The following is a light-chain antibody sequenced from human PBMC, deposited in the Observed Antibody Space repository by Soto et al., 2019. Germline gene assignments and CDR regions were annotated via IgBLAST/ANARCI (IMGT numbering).Light chain of an antibody. CDR2: GTS. Sequence: EIVLTQSPGTLSLSPGERATLSCRASQSVTNNYLAWYQRKPGQPPRLLIYGTSYRSTDIPRRFSGSGPGTDFTLTITRLEAEDCAVYDCQQYGSSPPTFGQGTKVEIK. CDR1: QSVTNNY. J-gene: IGKJ1*01. CDR3: QQYGSSPPT. V-gene: IGKV3-20*01.